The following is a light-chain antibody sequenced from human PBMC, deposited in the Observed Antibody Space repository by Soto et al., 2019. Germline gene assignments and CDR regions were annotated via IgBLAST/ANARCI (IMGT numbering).Light chain of an antibody. Sequence: QPVLTQPASVSGSPGQSIAISCTGTGSDVGGYRYVSWYQQHPGKAPKLIIYDVSNRPSGVSDRFSGSKSGNTASLTISGLQSEDEADYYCDSYTSSSSYVFGTGTKLTVL. CDR3: DSYTSSSSYV. J-gene: IGLJ1*01. V-gene: IGLV2-14*01. CDR1: GSDVGGYRY. CDR2: DVS.